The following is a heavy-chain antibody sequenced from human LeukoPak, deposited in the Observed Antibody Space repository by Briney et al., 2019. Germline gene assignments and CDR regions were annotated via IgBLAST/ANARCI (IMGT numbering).Heavy chain of an antibody. CDR3: ARDYDYPWWTNRHTPDY. CDR1: GYTFTNYG. D-gene: IGHD3-16*02. V-gene: IGHV1-18*01. J-gene: IGHJ4*02. Sequence: ASVKVSCKASGYTFTNYGITWVRQAPGQGLEWMGWISAYNGDTNYAQELQDRVTMTTDTSASTAYMELRSLRSDDTAVYFCARDYDYPWWTNRHTPDYWGQGTLVTVSS. CDR2: ISAYNGDT.